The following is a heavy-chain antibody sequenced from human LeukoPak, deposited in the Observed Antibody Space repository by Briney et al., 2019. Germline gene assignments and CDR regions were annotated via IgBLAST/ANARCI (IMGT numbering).Heavy chain of an antibody. CDR2: FDPEDGET. Sequence: ASVNLSCKVSGYTLTELSMHWVRQAPGKGLEWMGGFDPEDGETIYAQKFQGRVTMTEDTSTDTAYMELSSLRSEDTAVYYCATLRTYDYVWGSYRYAYFDYWGQGTLVTVSS. J-gene: IGHJ4*02. D-gene: IGHD3-16*02. CDR1: GYTLTELS. CDR3: ATLRTYDYVWGSYRYAYFDY. V-gene: IGHV1-24*01.